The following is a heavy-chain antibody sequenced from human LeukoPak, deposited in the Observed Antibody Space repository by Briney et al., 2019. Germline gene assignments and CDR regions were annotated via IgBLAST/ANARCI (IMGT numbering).Heavy chain of an antibody. J-gene: IGHJ4*02. Sequence: GGSLRPSCAASGFTFDDYAMHWVRQAPGKGLEWVSGISWNSGSIGYADSVKGRFTISRDNAKNSLYLQMNSLRAEDTALYYCAKVGVAAAGPFDYWGQGTLVTVSS. CDR3: AKVGVAAAGPFDY. CDR2: ISWNSGSI. V-gene: IGHV3-9*01. CDR1: GFTFDDYA. D-gene: IGHD6-13*01.